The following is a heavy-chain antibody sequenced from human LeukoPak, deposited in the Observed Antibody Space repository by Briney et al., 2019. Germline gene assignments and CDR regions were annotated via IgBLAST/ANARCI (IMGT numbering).Heavy chain of an antibody. D-gene: IGHD5-18*01. J-gene: IGHJ4*02. CDR2: VSHIFGTA. CDR3: ARAVDTAMVTSYYFDY. Sequence: SVKVSCKASGGSFNSYAIMWVRQAPAQGRGWMGGVSHIFGTANYAQNLQGRVTITTDESTSTAYMELGSLSSEHTAVYYCARAVDTAMVTSYYFDYWGQGTMASV. CDR1: GGSFNSYA. V-gene: IGHV1-69*05.